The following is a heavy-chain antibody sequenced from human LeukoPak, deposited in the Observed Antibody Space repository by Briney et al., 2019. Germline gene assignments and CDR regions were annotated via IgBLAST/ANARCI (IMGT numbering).Heavy chain of an antibody. D-gene: IGHD4-23*01. CDR2: IKHSGST. Sequence: SETLSRTCAVYNGSFSGYYWSWIRQPPGKGLEWIGEIKHSGSTNYNPSLKSRVIISVDTSKNQVSLKLSSVTAADTTVYYCAREAAVAKRGDYFDYWGQGSLV. CDR1: NGSFSGYY. V-gene: IGHV4-34*01. J-gene: IGHJ4*02. CDR3: AREAAVAKRGDYFDY.